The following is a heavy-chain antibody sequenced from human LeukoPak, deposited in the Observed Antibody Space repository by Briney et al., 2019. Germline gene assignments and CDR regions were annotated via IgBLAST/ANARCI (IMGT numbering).Heavy chain of an antibody. Sequence: ASVKASCKASGDTFTINDINWVRQATGQGLEWMGWMNPNSGNTGYGQKFQGRVTMTRNTSISTAYMELTDLRSEDTAVYYCARVTAAGTWTFDIWGQGTTVTVSS. CDR3: ARVTAAGTWTFDI. CDR1: GDTFTIND. D-gene: IGHD6-13*01. V-gene: IGHV1-8*01. J-gene: IGHJ3*02. CDR2: MNPNSGNT.